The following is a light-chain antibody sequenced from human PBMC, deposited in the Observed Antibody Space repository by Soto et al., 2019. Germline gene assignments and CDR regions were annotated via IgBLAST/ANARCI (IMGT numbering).Light chain of an antibody. J-gene: IGLJ2*01. CDR1: SSDVGGYDY. CDR3: SSYTDTTTLH. CDR2: DVS. V-gene: IGLV2-14*01. Sequence: QSALTQPASVSGSPGQSITISCTGTSSDVGGYDYVSWYQQLPGEVPKLIIYDVSGRPSGVSSRFSGSKSGNTASLTISGLQAEDEANYFCSSYTDTTTLHFGGGTKLTVL.